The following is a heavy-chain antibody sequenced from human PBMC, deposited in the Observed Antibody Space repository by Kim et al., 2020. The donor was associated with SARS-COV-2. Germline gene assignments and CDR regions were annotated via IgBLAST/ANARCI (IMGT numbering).Heavy chain of an antibody. Sequence: GGSLRLSCAASGFTFSSYGMHWVRQAPGKGLVWVAGISYDGSNKYYADSVKGRFTISRDNSKNTLYLQMNSLRAEDTAVYYCAKDQQYPLLFVYYYMDVWGQGTPVTVSS. J-gene: IGHJ6*03. D-gene: IGHD2-2*01. CDR3: AKDQQYPLLFVYYYMDV. CDR1: GFTFSSYG. V-gene: IGHV3-30*18. CDR2: ISYDGSNK.